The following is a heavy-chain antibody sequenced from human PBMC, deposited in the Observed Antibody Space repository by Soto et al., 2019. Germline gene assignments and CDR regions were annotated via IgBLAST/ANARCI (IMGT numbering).Heavy chain of an antibody. D-gene: IGHD3-3*01. CDR2: IYHSGST. CDR3: ASRVVTRYYYGMDV. Sequence: QVQLQESGPGLVKPSGTLSLTCAVSGGSISSSNWWSWVRQPPGKGLEWIGEIYHSGSTNYNPSLKRRVTISVDKSKNQFSLKQCSVTAVDTAVYYCASRVVTRYYYGMDVWGQGTTVTVSS. V-gene: IGHV4-4*02. J-gene: IGHJ6*02. CDR1: GGSISSSNW.